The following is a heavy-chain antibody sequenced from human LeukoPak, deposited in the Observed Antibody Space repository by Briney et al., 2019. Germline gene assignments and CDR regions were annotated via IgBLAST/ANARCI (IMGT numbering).Heavy chain of an antibody. CDR1: GGTFSSYA. V-gene: IGHV7-4-1*02. Sequence: ASVKVSCKASGGTFSSYAMNWVRQAPGQGLEWVGWINTNTGNPTYAQGFTGRFVFSLDTSVSTAYLQISSLKAEDTAVYYCARLTDGYNAWFDPWGQGTLVTASS. CDR2: INTNTGNP. D-gene: IGHD5-24*01. J-gene: IGHJ5*02. CDR3: ARLTDGYNAWFDP.